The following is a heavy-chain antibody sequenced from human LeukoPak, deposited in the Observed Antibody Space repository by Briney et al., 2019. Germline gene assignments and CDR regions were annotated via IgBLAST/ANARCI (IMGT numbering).Heavy chain of an antibody. D-gene: IGHD1-26*01. CDR2: ISAYNGNT. J-gene: IGHJ4*02. Sequence: ASVKVSCKASGYTFTSYGISWVRQAPGQGLEWMGWISAYNGNTNYAQKLQGRVTMTRDMSTSTVYMDLSSLRSEDTAVYYCARLPVGAIYFDDYWGQGTLVTVSS. CDR3: ARLPVGAIYFDDY. V-gene: IGHV1-18*01. CDR1: GYTFTSYG.